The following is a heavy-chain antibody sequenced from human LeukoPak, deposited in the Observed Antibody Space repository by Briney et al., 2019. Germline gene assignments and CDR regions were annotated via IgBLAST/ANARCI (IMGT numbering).Heavy chain of an antibody. CDR2: IRGKANSYAT. D-gene: IGHD3-22*01. J-gene: IGHJ4*02. Sequence: GGSLRLSCAASGFTFSGSAMHWVRQASGKGLEWVGRIRGKANSYATAYAASVKGRFTISRDDSKNTLYLQMNSLRAEDTAVYYCAKLLYYYDSSQPYWGQGTLVTVSS. V-gene: IGHV3-73*01. CDR1: GFTFSGSA. CDR3: AKLLYYYDSSQPY.